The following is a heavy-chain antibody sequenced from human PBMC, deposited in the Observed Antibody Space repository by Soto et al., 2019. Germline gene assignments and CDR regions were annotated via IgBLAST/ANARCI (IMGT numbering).Heavy chain of an antibody. CDR1: GGSITSYY. CDR3: ARDPKEFINPYHYYNVIYI. CDR2: IYYSGST. D-gene: IGHD3-10*01. J-gene: IGHJ6*02. Sequence: EHLSLTCTVSGGSITSYYWSWIRQSPGTGLEGSGNIYYSGSTTDNPSRKRRVTVSVDTSKKLFSLKLSAVTAADPAVYFCARDPKEFINPYHYYNVIYIWCHGIIVAV. V-gene: IGHV4-59*01.